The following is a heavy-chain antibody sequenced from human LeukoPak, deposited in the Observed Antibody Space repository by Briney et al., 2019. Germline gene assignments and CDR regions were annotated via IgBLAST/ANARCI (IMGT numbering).Heavy chain of an antibody. V-gene: IGHV1-8*01. CDR2: MNPNTGKT. J-gene: IGHJ6*02. CDR3: ARRGRASGRYSYGMDV. Sequence: ASVNVSYKGSGCSVSSYDIGWVRQDTGQGLEWMGWMNPNTGKTGCAEKFQGRVTMTRNSSTSSTAYMELRGLRSEDTAVYYCARRGRASGRYSYGMDVWGQGTTVTVSS. D-gene: IGHD3-10*01. CDR1: GCSVSSYD.